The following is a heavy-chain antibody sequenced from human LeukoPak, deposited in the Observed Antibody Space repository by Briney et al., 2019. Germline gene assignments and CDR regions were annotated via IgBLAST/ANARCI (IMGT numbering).Heavy chain of an antibody. CDR3: ARGGLVPAAPGDY. V-gene: IGHV1-2*02. D-gene: IGHD2-2*01. J-gene: IGHJ4*02. Sequence: GASVKVSCKASGYTFTCYYMHWVRHAPGQGLEWMGWINPNSGGTNYAQKFQGRVTMTRDTSISTAYMELSRLRSDDTAVYYCARGGLVPAAPGDYWSQGTLVTVSS. CDR2: INPNSGGT. CDR1: GYTFTCYY.